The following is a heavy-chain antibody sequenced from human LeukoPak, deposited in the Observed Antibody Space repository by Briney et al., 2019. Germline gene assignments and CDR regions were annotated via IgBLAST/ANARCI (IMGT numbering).Heavy chain of an antibody. CDR1: GYTFTTYA. J-gene: IGHJ5*02. CDR2: INGDNGNT. Sequence: ASVKVSCKASGYTFTTYAMHWVRQAPGQRLEWMGWINGDNGNTKYSQELQGRVTITRDTSAYTGYMELRGLSSADTAVYFCARAPYDILTGYSLNWFDPWGQGTLVTVSS. D-gene: IGHD3-9*01. CDR3: ARAPYDILTGYSLNWFDP. V-gene: IGHV1-3*01.